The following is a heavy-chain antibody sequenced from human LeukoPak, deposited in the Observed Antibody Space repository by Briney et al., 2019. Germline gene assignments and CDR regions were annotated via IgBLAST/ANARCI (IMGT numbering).Heavy chain of an antibody. J-gene: IGHJ6*04. Sequence: GGSLRLSCTASGFTFGDYYVTWIRQAPGKGLEWVSYIRSTGSSTAYADSVKGRFAISRDNAKNSLYLQMNGLRVEDTAVYYCAELGITMIGGVWGKGTTVTISS. CDR1: GFTFGDYY. CDR2: IRSTGSST. V-gene: IGHV3-11*04. D-gene: IGHD3-10*02. CDR3: AELGITMIGGV.